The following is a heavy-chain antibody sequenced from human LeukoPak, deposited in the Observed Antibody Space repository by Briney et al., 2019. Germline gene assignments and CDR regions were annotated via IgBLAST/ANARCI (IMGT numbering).Heavy chain of an antibody. V-gene: IGHV4-39*01. Sequence: PPETLSLTCTVSGGSITNNNYVWGWIRQPPGKALEWIGTISYSGSTYYNPSLKSRVTLSADTSNNHFSLELNSVTAADAAVYYCARHRISSSECDPWGQGTLVTVSS. CDR1: GGSITNNNYV. D-gene: IGHD6-6*01. J-gene: IGHJ5*02. CDR3: ARHRISSSECDP. CDR2: ISYSGST.